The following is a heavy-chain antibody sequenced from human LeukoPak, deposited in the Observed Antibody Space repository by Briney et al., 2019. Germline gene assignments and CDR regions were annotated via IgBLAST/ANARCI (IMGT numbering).Heavy chain of an antibody. V-gene: IGHV1-8*01. CDR1: GYTFTSYD. J-gene: IGHJ5*02. Sequence: ASVKVSCKASGYTFTSYDINWVRQATGQGIEWMGWMNPNSGNTGYAQKFQGRVTMTRNTSISTAYMELSSLRSEDTAVYYCARVSGSSLNWFDPWGQGTLVTVSS. D-gene: IGHD1-26*01. CDR3: ARVSGSSLNWFDP. CDR2: MNPNSGNT.